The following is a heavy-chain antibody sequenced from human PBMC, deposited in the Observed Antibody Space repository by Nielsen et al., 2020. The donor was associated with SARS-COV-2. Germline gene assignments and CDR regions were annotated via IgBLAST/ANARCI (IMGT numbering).Heavy chain of an antibody. V-gene: IGHV7-4-1*02. CDR3: ARENSGPGGTASYGMDL. CDR2: IDTNIGKP. J-gene: IGHJ6*02. Sequence: SVQVSCKASGYSFSRYPMNWVRQAPGQGLEWMGWIDTNIGKPTPAQGFTGRFVFSSDTSVSTASLQISTLRAEDTAVYYCARENSGPGGTASYGMDLWGQGTTVTVSS. D-gene: IGHD3-10*01. CDR1: GYSFSRYP.